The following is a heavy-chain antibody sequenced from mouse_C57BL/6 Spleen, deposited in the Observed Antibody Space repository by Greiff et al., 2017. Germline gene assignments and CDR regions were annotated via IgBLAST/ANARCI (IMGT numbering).Heavy chain of an antibody. J-gene: IGHJ1*03. V-gene: IGHV1-64*01. CDR3: ARARKYYGSSYYFDV. CDR1: GYTFTSYW. CDR2: IHPNSGST. D-gene: IGHD1-1*01. Sequence: VQLQQSGAELVKPGASVKLSCKASGYTFTSYWMHWVKQRPGQGLEWIGMIHPNSGSTNYNEKFKSKATLTVDKSASTAYMQLSSLTSEDSAVYYCARARKYYGSSYYFDVWGTGTTVTVAS.